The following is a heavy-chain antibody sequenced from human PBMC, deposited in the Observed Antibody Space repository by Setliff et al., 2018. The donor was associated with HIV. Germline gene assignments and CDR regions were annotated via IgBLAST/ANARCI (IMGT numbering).Heavy chain of an antibody. Sequence: GESLKISCKCSGYGFSRYWIDWVRQMPGKGLEWMGIIYPGDSSTRYSPSFQGQVTISADKSISTAYLQWTSLKVADNAMYFGARYGGTSLDNPYFEYWGQGTLVTVSS. CDR3: ARYGGTSLDNPYFEY. J-gene: IGHJ4*02. CDR1: GYGFSRYW. CDR2: IYPGDSST. D-gene: IGHD3-16*01. V-gene: IGHV5-51*01.